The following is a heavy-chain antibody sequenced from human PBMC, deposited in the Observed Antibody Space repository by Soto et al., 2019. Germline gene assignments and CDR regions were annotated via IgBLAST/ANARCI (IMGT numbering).Heavy chain of an antibody. J-gene: IGHJ6*03. Sequence: SETLSLTCTFSGGSISSGGYYWNWIRQHPGKGLEWIGDIYYTGSTHYNPSLKSRVTITVDTSKNQFSLKLSSVTAADTAVYYCARDQLSVTTGSLDYYYMDVWGKGTTVT. CDR1: GGSISSGGYY. V-gene: IGHV4-31*03. D-gene: IGHD4-17*01. CDR3: ARDQLSVTTGSLDYYYMDV. CDR2: IYYTGST.